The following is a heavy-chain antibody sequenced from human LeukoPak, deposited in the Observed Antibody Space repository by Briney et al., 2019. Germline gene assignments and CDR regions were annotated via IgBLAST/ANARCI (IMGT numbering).Heavy chain of an antibody. CDR3: AGGDYARARISYSYGMDV. CDR2: IYTSGST. V-gene: IGHV4-61*02. J-gene: IGHJ6*02. CDR1: GGSISSGSYY. Sequence: SQTLSLTCTVSGGSISSGSYYWSWIRQPAGKGLEWIGRIYTSGSTNYNPSLKSRVTISVDTSKNQFSLKLSSVPAAATAVYYCAGGDYARARISYSYGMDVWGPGTAVTVSS. D-gene: IGHD4-17*01.